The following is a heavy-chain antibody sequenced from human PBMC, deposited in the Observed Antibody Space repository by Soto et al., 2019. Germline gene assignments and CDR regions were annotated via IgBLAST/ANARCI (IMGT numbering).Heavy chain of an antibody. CDR1: GFTFSSYG. CDR2: ISYDGSNK. D-gene: IGHD2-21*02. J-gene: IGHJ3*02. V-gene: IGHV3-30*18. Sequence: QVQLVESGGGVVQPGRSLRLSCAASGFTFSSYGMHWVRQAPGKGLEWVAVISYDGSNKYYADSVKGRFTISRDNSKNSLYLQMNSLRAEDSAVYYCGKGDCGGDCYSFAAFEIWGQGKMVTVSS. CDR3: GKGDCGGDCYSFAAFEI.